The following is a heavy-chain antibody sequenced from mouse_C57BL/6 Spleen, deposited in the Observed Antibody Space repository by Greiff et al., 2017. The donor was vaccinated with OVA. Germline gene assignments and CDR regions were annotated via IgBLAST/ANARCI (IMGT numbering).Heavy chain of an antibody. CDR3: ARGDYDGVYYAMDY. CDR1: GYTFTSYG. V-gene: IGHV1-58*01. Sequence: VQLKESGAELVRPGSSVKMSCKTSGYTFTSYGINWVKQRPGQGLEWIGYIYLGNGYTEYNEKFKGKAALTSDTSSSTAYMQRSSLTSEDSAIYFCARGDYDGVYYAMDYWGQGTSVTVSS. D-gene: IGHD2-4*01. J-gene: IGHJ4*01. CDR2: IYLGNGYT.